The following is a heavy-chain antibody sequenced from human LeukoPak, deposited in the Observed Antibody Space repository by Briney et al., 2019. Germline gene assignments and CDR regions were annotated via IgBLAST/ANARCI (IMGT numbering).Heavy chain of an antibody. D-gene: IGHD1-26*01. V-gene: IGHV3-9*01. J-gene: IGHJ5*02. CDR1: GFTLANYA. Sequence: GRSLRLSCAASGFTLANYAMHWDRQAQGRGLEWVSGISWNSGRISYADSVKDRFTISRDNAKNSQYLQMNSLRTEDTALYYCAKDMGRIVGAPGSWGQGTLVTVSS. CDR2: ISWNSGRI. CDR3: AKDMGRIVGAPGS.